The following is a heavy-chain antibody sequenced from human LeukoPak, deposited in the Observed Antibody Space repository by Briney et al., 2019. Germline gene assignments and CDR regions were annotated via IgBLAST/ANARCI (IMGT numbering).Heavy chain of an antibody. CDR3: VRVIPSSGTLDF. CDR1: GFTFSSYA. J-gene: IGHJ4*02. Sequence: PGGSLRLSCAASGFTFSSYAMSWVRQAPGKGLQWVSSISSSSSYMFYGDSMEGRFTISRDNAEKSLYLQMNSLRAEDTAVYYCVRVIPSSGTLDFWGRGTLVTVSS. D-gene: IGHD3-22*01. V-gene: IGHV3-21*01. CDR2: ISSSSSYM.